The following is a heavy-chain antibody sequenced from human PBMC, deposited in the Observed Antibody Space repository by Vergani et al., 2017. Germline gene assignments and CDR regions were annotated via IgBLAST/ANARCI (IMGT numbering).Heavy chain of an antibody. CDR1: GFTFSACP. CDR2: ISARYPST. D-gene: IGHD3-22*01. V-gene: IGHV3-23*01. CDR3: ARLSYDTTPYLQGGYDC. Sequence: EVQLLQSGGGVIQPGGSVRLSCAASGFTFSACPMTWVRQAPGKGLGWVSAISARYPSTYYADSVKGRFTISRGNSKNMLYLQMNSLRAEDTAVYYCARLSYDTTPYLQGGYDCWGQGTLVSVSS. J-gene: IGHJ4*02.